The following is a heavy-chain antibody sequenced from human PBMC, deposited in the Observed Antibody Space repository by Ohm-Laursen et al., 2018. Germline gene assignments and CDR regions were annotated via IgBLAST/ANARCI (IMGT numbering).Heavy chain of an antibody. CDR1: GFTFSSYR. J-gene: IGHJ4*02. V-gene: IGHV3-21*01. Sequence: SLRLSCAASGFTFSSYRMNWVRQAPGKGLEWVSSISSSTGYIYNADSVKGRFTISRDNAKNSLYLQMNSLRAEDTAVYYCARGSAVVVGTSDYWGQGTQVTVSS. CDR2: ISSSTGYI. CDR3: ARGSAVVVGTSDY. D-gene: IGHD3-22*01.